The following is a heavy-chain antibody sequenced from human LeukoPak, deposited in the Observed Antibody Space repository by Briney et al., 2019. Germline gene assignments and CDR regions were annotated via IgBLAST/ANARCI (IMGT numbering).Heavy chain of an antibody. Sequence: TGGSLRLSCAASGFTFSSFAMSWVRQAPGEGLEWVSAMSGSGGMTYSADSVKGRFTISRDNSKDTMYLQMNSVRAEDTAIYYCAKGQNWDGYNLVYFEHWGQGTLVTVSS. CDR2: MSGSGGMT. D-gene: IGHD5-24*01. V-gene: IGHV3-23*01. J-gene: IGHJ4*02. CDR3: AKGQNWDGYNLVYFEH. CDR1: GFTFSSFA.